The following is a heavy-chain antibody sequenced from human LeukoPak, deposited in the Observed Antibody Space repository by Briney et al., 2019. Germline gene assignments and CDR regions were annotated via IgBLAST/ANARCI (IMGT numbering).Heavy chain of an antibody. D-gene: IGHD3-10*01. CDR2: INHSGST. J-gene: IGHJ5*02. V-gene: IGHV4-34*01. Sequence: SETLSLTCAVYGGSFSGYYWSWIRQPPGKGLEWIGEINHSGSTNYNPSLKSRVTISVDTSKNQFSLKLSSVTAADTAVYYCARRGSYYYGSGKYNWFDPWGQGTLVTVSS. CDR3: ARRGSYYYGSGKYNWFDP. CDR1: GGSFSGYY.